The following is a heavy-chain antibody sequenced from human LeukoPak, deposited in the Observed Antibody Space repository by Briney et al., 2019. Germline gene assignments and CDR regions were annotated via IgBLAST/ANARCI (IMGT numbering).Heavy chain of an antibody. CDR2: TYYRSKWYN. CDR3: ARGYPSGHCSGGSCYSIEIWFDP. J-gene: IGHJ5*02. Sequence: SQTLSLTCAISGDSVSSNSAAWNWIRQSPSRGLEWLGRTYYRSKWYNDYAVSVKSRITINPDTSKNQFSLQLNSVTPEDTAVYYCARGYPSGHCSGGSCYSIEIWFDPWGQGTLVTVSS. CDR1: GDSVSSNSAA. D-gene: IGHD2-15*01. V-gene: IGHV6-1*01.